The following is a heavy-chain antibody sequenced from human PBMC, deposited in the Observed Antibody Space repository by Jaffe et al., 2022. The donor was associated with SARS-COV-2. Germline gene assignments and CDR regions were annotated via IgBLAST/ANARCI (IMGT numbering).Heavy chain of an antibody. CDR3: AKHQWGTTERWFDP. J-gene: IGHJ5*02. CDR1: GGSITSGTFY. CDR2: INYSGST. D-gene: IGHD1-1*01. V-gene: IGHV4-39*01. Sequence: QLQLQESGPGLVKPSETLSLACTVSGGSITSGTFYWGWLRQPPGKGLEWIGTINYSGSTYYNPSLKSRVTISADTSKDQFSLRLNYVTAADTAVYYCAKHQWGTTERWFDPWGQGTLVTVSS.